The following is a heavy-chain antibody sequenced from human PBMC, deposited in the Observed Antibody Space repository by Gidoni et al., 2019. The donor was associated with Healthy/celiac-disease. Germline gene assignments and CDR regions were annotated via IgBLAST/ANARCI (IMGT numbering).Heavy chain of an antibody. V-gene: IGHV3-21*01. CDR1: GFPFSSYS. CDR2: ISSSSSYI. Sequence: EVQLVESGGGLVKPGGSLRLSCAASGFPFSSYSMHWVRQAPGKGLEWVSSISSSSSYIYYADSVKGRFTISRDNAKNSLYLQMNSLRAEDTAVYYCARDLTDYDFWSGPSVWRYFDYWGQGTLVTVSS. CDR3: ARDLTDYDFWSGPSVWRYFDY. D-gene: IGHD3-3*01. J-gene: IGHJ4*02.